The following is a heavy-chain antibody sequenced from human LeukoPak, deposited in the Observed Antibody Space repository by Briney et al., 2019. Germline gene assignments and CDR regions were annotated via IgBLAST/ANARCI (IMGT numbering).Heavy chain of an antibody. D-gene: IGHD3-16*01. J-gene: IGHJ6*02. CDR1: GFTFSSYW. CDR3: ARGGGLDV. V-gene: IGHV3-7*03. CDR2: INHNGNVN. Sequence: GGSLRLSCAASGFTFSSYWMNWARQAPGKGPEWVASINHNGNVNYYVDSVKGQFTISRDNAKNSLYLQMSNLRAEDTAVYFCARGGGLDVWGQGATVTVSS.